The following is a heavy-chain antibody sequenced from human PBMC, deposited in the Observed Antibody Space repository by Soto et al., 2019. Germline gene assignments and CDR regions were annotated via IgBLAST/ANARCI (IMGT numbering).Heavy chain of an antibody. CDR1: GGTFSSYA. J-gene: IGHJ6*02. CDR3: ARASSSWYGGDYYYYYGMDV. V-gene: IGHV1-69*13. CDR2: IIPIFGTA. Sequence: SVKVSCKASGGTFSSYAISWVRQAPGQGLEWMGGIIPIFGTANYAQKFQGRVTITADESTSTAYMELSSLRSEDTAVYYCARASSSWYGGDYYYYYGMDVWGQGXTVTVYS. D-gene: IGHD6-13*01.